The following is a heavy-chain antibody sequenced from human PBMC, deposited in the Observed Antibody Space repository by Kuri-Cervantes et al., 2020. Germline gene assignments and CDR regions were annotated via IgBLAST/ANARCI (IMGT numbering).Heavy chain of an antibody. Sequence: ASVKVSCKASGYTFTSYYMHWVRQAPGQGLERMGIINPSGGSTSYAQKFQGRVTMTRDTSTSTVYMDLSSLRSEDTAVYYCARALDYTSPRADFDYWGQGTLVTVSS. J-gene: IGHJ4*02. V-gene: IGHV1-46*01. CDR1: GYTFTSYY. CDR2: INPSGGST. CDR3: ARALDYTSPRADFDY. D-gene: IGHD4-11*01.